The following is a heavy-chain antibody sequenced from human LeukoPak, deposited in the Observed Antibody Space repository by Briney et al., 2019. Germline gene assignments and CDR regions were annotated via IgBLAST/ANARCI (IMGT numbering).Heavy chain of an antibody. Sequence: GGSLRLSCATSGFTFSTYSMNWVRQAPGKGLEWVSSISSSSNYIYYADSVKGRFSISRDDAKNSLFLQMNGLRAEDTAVYYCARDMTTATTCYLQHWGQGTLVTVSS. CDR3: ARDMTTATTCYLQH. CDR1: GFTFSTYS. CDR2: ISSSSNYI. V-gene: IGHV3-21*01. D-gene: IGHD4-17*01. J-gene: IGHJ1*01.